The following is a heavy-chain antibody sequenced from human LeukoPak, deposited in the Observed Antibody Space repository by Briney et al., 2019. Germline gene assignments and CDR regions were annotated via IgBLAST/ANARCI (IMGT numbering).Heavy chain of an antibody. Sequence: ASVKVSCKASGYTFTSYGISWVRQAPGQGLEWMGWISAYNGNTNYAQKLQGRVTMTTDTSTSTAYMELRSLRSDDTAVYYCARDPGYXDSSGXYYDDXWGQGTLVTVSS. V-gene: IGHV1-18*01. CDR1: GYTFTSYG. CDR3: ARDPGYXDSSGXYYDDX. D-gene: IGHD3-22*01. J-gene: IGHJ4*02. CDR2: ISAYNGNT.